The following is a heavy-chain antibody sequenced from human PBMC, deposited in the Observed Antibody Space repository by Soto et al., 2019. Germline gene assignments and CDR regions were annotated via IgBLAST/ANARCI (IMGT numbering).Heavy chain of an antibody. CDR3: ATGLWFGEV. J-gene: IGHJ1*01. CDR2: ISSNGGRT. Sequence: GASLRLSCAASGLILSNYGMHWVRQTPGKGLEFVSGISSNGGRTYYANSVKGRFTISRDNSKNTLYLQMGSLRNEDMAIYYCATGLWFGEVRGHGTQVLVSS. V-gene: IGHV3-64*01. D-gene: IGHD3-10*01. CDR1: GLILSNYG.